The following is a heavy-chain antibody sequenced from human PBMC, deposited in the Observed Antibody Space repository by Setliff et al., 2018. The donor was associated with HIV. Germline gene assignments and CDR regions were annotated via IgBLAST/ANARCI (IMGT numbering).Heavy chain of an antibody. V-gene: IGHV3-43D*03. CDR3: AKDGSSTVTPPYFDY. Sequence: GGSLRLSCAASGFTFDDYAMHWVRQAPGKGLEWVSLISWDGGIIYYADSVRGRFTISRDNSKNSLYLQMNSLRGEDTALYYCAKDGSSTVTPPYFDYWGQGTLVTVSS. CDR1: GFTFDDYA. D-gene: IGHD4-17*01. CDR2: ISWDGGII. J-gene: IGHJ4*02.